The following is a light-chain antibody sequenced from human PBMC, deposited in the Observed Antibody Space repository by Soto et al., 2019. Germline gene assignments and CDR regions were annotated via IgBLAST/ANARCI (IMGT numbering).Light chain of an antibody. V-gene: IGLV2-14*01. CDR1: SSDVGGYNF. CDR2: DVS. CDR3: SSYTGSSTYV. Sequence: QSVLTQPASVSGSPGQSITISCTGTSSDVGGYNFVSWYQQHPGKAPKLLIYDVSDRPSGVSSRFSGSKSGNTASLTISGLQAEDEAAYYCSSYTGSSTYVFGTGTKLTVL. J-gene: IGLJ1*01.